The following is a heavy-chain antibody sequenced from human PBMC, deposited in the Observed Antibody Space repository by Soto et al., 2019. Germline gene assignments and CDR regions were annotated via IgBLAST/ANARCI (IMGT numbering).Heavy chain of an antibody. CDR2: IYWDDEK. V-gene: IGHV2-5*02. D-gene: IGHD2-2*01. CDR3: AHRLYAGSDDAFDI. J-gene: IGHJ3*02. Sequence: QITLKESGPTLVKPTQTLTLTCTFSGFSLTTSGVGVGWIRQPPGKALEWLAFIYWDDEKRYSPSLQSRLTITKDTSKNQVDLTVTNMNPADTGTYYCAHRLYAGSDDAFDIWGQGTMVYVSS. CDR1: GFSLTTSGVG.